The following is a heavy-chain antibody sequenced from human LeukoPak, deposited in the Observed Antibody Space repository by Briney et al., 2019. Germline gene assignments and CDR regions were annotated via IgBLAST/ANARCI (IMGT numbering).Heavy chain of an antibody. CDR2: IIPIFGTA. Sequence: SVTVSCKASGGTFSSYAISWVRQAPGHWLEWMGGIIPIFGTANYAQKFQGRVTITTDESTSTAYMELSSLRSEDTAVYYCARAVGRWLQFDYWGQRTLVTVSS. D-gene: IGHD5-24*01. CDR3: ARAVGRWLQFDY. CDR1: GGTFSSYA. V-gene: IGHV1-69*05. J-gene: IGHJ4*02.